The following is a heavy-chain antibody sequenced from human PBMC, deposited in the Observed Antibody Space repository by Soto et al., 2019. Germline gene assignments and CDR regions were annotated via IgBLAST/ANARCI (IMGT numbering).Heavy chain of an antibody. CDR3: ALSRGYGVFDAVDI. J-gene: IGHJ3*02. Sequence: PVGYPGLSCAASGFTFSSYAMSWVRQAPGKGLEWVSAISGSGGSTYYADSVKGRFTISRDNSINTLYLQMSSLRTEDTAVYYCALSRGYGVFDAVDIWGRGNMV. CDR2: ISGSGGST. D-gene: IGHD4-17*01. V-gene: IGHV3-23*01. CDR1: GFTFSSYA.